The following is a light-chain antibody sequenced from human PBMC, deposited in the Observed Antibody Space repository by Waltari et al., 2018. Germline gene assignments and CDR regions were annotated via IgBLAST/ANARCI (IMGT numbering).Light chain of an antibody. CDR3: SSYTSSSTLGV. Sequence: QSALTQPASVSGSPGQSITISCTGTSSDVGGYNYVSWYQQHPGKAPNLMIYDVSNRPSGVSNRFSVSKSGNTASLTISALQAEDEADYYCSSYTSSSTLGVFGGGTKLTVL. J-gene: IGLJ3*02. CDR1: SSDVGGYNY. V-gene: IGLV2-14*01. CDR2: DVS.